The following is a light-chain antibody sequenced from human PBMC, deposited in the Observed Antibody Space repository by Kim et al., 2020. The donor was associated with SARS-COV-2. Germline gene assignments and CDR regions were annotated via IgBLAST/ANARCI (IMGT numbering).Light chain of an antibody. Sequence: SPGERAILSCRASQSVSSSYLSCYQHKPRQSPRLLIHGASSRAAGVPDWFRGGGGQTDFTLTITRLEPEDFAVYYWQQYSRSPTTFGQGTRLEIK. J-gene: IGKJ5*01. CDR2: GAS. V-gene: IGKV3-20*01. CDR1: QSVSSSY. CDR3: QQYSRSPTT.